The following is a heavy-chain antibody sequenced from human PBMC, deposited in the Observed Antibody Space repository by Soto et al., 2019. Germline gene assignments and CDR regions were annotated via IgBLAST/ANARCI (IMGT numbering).Heavy chain of an antibody. D-gene: IGHD3-3*01. CDR1: GGSISSGGYY. CDR3: ARVKYYDFWSGTDSYNWFDP. Sequence: SETLSLTCTVSGGSISSGGYYWSWIRQHPGKGLEWIGYIYYSGSTYYNPSLKSRVAISVDTSKNQFSLKLSSVTAADTAVYYCARVKYYDFWSGTDSYNWFDPWGQGTLVTVSS. V-gene: IGHV4-31*03. CDR2: IYYSGST. J-gene: IGHJ5*02.